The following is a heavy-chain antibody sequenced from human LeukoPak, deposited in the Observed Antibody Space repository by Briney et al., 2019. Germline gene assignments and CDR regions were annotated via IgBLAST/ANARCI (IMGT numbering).Heavy chain of an antibody. CDR1: GFTFSIYT. CDR2: ISGNGANT. Sequence: GGSLRLSCAASGFTFSIYTMTWVRQAPGKGLEWVSAISGNGANTYYADSVKGRFTISRDNSKNTLYLQVNSLRAEDTAVYYCARAGSGWSFDYWGQGALVTVSS. D-gene: IGHD6-19*01. CDR3: ARAGSGWSFDY. J-gene: IGHJ4*02. V-gene: IGHV3-23*01.